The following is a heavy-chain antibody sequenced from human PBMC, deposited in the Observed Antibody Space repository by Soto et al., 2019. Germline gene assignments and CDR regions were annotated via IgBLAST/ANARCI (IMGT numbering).Heavy chain of an antibody. CDR1: GFSLSTSGMC. CDR3: ARSVQLERRWTIVSDCYYYMDV. D-gene: IGHD1-1*01. J-gene: IGHJ6*03. CDR2: IDWDDGK. Sequence: GSGPTLVNPTQTLTLTCTFSGFSLSTSGMCVSWIRQPPETALEWLARIDWDDGKYYSTSLKTRLTISKDTSKNQVVLTMTNMDPVDTATYYCARSVQLERRWTIVSDCYYYMDVWGKGTTVTVSS. V-gene: IGHV2-70*11.